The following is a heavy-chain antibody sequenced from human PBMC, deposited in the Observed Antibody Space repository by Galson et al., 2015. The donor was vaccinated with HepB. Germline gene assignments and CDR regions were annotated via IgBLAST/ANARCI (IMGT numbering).Heavy chain of an antibody. CDR1: GYTFTSYA. J-gene: IGHJ4*02. CDR2: INTNTGNP. CDR3: ARDQYDILTGYYKS. V-gene: IGHV7-4-1*02. Sequence: SVKVSCKASGYTFTSYAMNWVRQAPGQGLEWMGWINTNTGNPTYAQGFTGRFVFSLDTSVSTAYLQISSLKAEDTAVYYCARDQYDILTGYYKSWGQGTLVTVSS. D-gene: IGHD3-9*01.